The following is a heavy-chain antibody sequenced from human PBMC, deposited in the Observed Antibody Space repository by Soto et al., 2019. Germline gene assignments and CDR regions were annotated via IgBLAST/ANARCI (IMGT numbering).Heavy chain of an antibody. CDR1: GFTFNAHA. Sequence: EVQLLESGGGLAQPGGSLRLSCVASGFTFNAHAMSWIRQAPGKGLEWVSSTTASGSLTDYAGSVKGRFTISRDHSKNTVFLQMNSLRVEDAAVYYCGMATGGWYWGQGALVTVSS. J-gene: IGHJ4*02. V-gene: IGHV3-23*01. CDR3: GMATGGWY. D-gene: IGHD5-12*01. CDR2: TTASGSLT.